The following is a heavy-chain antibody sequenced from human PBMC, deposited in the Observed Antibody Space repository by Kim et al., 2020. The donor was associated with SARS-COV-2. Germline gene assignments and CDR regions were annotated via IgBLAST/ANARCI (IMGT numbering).Heavy chain of an antibody. CDR3: ARVPFGDLSAYYFDL. D-gene: IGHD3-10*01. V-gene: IGHV3-11*01. CDR2: ISSSGSYV. J-gene: IGHJ4*02. CDR1: GFTFSDYY. Sequence: GGSLRLSCAASGFTFSDYYMTWIRQAPGKGLEWVSYISSSGSYVNYADLVKGRFTISRDNAKNSLYLQMSSLRAEDTALYYCARVPFGDLSAYYFDLWGQGTLVTVSS.